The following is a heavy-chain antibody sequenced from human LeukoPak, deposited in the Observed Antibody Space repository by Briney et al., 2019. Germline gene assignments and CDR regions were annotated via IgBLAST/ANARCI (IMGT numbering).Heavy chain of an antibody. Sequence: GGSLRLSCAASEFTFSKYAMNWVRQAPGKGLEWVAFIRFDGRDEYYVDSLKGRFTISRDNSKNTVYLQMNGLTSEDTALYYCAKDKSQVGVDSASTLVDHWGQGTLVIVSS. CDR2: IRFDGRDE. J-gene: IGHJ4*02. CDR3: AKDKSQVGVDSASTLVDH. D-gene: IGHD2-8*02. CDR1: EFTFSKYA. V-gene: IGHV3-30*02.